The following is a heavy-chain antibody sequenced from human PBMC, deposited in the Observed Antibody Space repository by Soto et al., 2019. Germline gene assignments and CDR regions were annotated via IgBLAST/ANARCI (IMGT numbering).Heavy chain of an antibody. CDR1: GDSVSNYY. Sequence: SETLSLTCTVSGDSVSNYYWSWIRQPAGRGLEWIGRVYSSGATNYNPSLNGRVTMSVETSRNQFSLRLSSVTAADTAIYYCTKGPNWNYYYYGVDVWGQGTAVNVSS. J-gene: IGHJ6*02. CDR3: TKGPNWNYYYYGVDV. D-gene: IGHD1-20*01. V-gene: IGHV4-4*07. CDR2: VYSSGAT.